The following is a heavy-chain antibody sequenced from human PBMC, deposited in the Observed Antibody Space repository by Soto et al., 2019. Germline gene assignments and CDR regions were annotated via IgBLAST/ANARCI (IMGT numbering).Heavy chain of an antibody. J-gene: IGHJ4*02. CDR3: ARSRNGAVPDSINF. D-gene: IGHD2-8*01. CDR1: GFTFSRCA. CDR2: ISRDGSSK. V-gene: IGHV3-30-3*01. Sequence: PGGSLRLSCAASGFTFSRCAMHWVRQAPGEGLEWVAVISRDGSSKYYGDSVKGRFTVSRDNSNNTLYLSMTSLRPDDTAVFYCARSRNGAVPDSINFWGQGTLVT.